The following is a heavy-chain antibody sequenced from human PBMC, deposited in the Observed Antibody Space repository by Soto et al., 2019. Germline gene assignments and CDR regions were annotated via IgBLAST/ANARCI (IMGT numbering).Heavy chain of an antibody. D-gene: IGHD6-19*01. CDR1: GDSVSSNSAA. Sequence: SQTLSLTCAISGDSVSSNSAAWNWIRQSPSRGLEWLGRTYYRSKWYNDYAVSVKSRITINPDTSKNQFSLQLNSVTPEDTAVYYCARDKGAVAGTDPLYYCGMDVWGQGTTVTVSS. J-gene: IGHJ6*02. CDR3: ARDKGAVAGTDPLYYCGMDV. V-gene: IGHV6-1*01. CDR2: TYYRSKWYN.